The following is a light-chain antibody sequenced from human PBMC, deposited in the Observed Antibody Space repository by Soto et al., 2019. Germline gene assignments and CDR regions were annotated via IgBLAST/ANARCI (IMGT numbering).Light chain of an antibody. J-gene: IGKJ1*01. Sequence: DIQMTQSPSTLSASVGDRVTIACRASPTITRWMAWYQQKPGKAPKLLIYDASNLESGVPSRFSGSRAGTEFTLTISSLQPDDFATYYCQQYKSYSWTFGQGTKVDIK. V-gene: IGKV1-5*01. CDR2: DAS. CDR1: PTITRW. CDR3: QQYKSYSWT.